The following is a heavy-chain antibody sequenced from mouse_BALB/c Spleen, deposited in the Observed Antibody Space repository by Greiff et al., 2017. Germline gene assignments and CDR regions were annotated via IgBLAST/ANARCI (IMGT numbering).Heavy chain of an antibody. CDR3: AREKYGRRVLYFDY. V-gene: IGHV5-15*02. J-gene: IGHJ2*01. CDR1: GFTFSDYG. CDR2: ISNLAYSI. Sequence: DVKLVESGGGLVQPGGSRKLSCAASGFTFSDYGMAWVRQAPGKGPEWVAFISNLAYSIYYADTVTGRFTISRENAKNTLYLEMSSLRSEDTAMYYCAREKYGRRVLYFDYWGQGTTLTVSS. D-gene: IGHD2-10*02.